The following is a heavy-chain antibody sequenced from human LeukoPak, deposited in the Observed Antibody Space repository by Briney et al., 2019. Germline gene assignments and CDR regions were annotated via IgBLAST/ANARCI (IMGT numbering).Heavy chain of an antibody. CDR2: ISSSGSTI. D-gene: IGHD1-26*01. Sequence: GGSLRLSCAASGFTFSSYEMNWVRQAPGKGLEWVSYISSSGSTIYYADSVKGRITISRDNAKNSLYLQMDSLRAEDTAVYYCARESPGATRDYWGQGTLVTVSS. CDR3: ARESPGATRDY. V-gene: IGHV3-48*03. J-gene: IGHJ4*02. CDR1: GFTFSSYE.